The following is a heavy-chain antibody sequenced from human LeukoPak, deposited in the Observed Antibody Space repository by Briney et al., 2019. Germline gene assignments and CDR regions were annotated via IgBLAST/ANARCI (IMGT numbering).Heavy chain of an antibody. V-gene: IGHV1-18*04. CDR2: ISAYNGNT. CDR3: ARSGYCSSTSCYGLGRYYYYMDV. J-gene: IGHJ6*03. D-gene: IGHD2-2*01. Sequence: ASVKVSCKASGYTFTGYYMHWVRQAPGQGLEWMGWISAYNGNTNYAQKLQGRVTMTTDTSTSTAYMELRSLRSDDTAVYYCARSGYCSSTSCYGLGRYYYYMDVWGKGTTVTVSS. CDR1: GYTFTGYY.